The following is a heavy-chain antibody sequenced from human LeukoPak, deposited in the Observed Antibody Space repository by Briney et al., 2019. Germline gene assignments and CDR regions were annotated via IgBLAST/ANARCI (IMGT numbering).Heavy chain of an antibody. Sequence: PGGSLRLSCAASGFTFSSYEMNWVRQAPGKGLEWVSYISSSGSTIYYADSVKGRFTISRDNAKNSLYLQMNSLRAEDTAVYYCARSEHYYDSSGLTYYFDYWGQGTLVTVSP. D-gene: IGHD3-22*01. CDR1: GFTFSSYE. V-gene: IGHV3-48*03. CDR3: ARSEHYYDSSGLTYYFDY. CDR2: ISSSGSTI. J-gene: IGHJ4*02.